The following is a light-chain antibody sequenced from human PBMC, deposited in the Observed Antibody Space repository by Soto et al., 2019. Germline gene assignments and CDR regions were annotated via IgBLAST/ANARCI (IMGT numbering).Light chain of an antibody. CDR2: GNT. CDR3: QSYDNSLSGYV. J-gene: IGLJ1*01. V-gene: IGLV1-40*01. Sequence: QSVLTQPPSLSGAPGQRATISCAGSSSNIGAGYAVHWYQQLPGTAPKLLIYGNTNRPSGVPDRFSGSKSDTSASLAITGLQAEDEADYYCQSYDNSLSGYVFGTGTKVTVL. CDR1: SSNIGAGYA.